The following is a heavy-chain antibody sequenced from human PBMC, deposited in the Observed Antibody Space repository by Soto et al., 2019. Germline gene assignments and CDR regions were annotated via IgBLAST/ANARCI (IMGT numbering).Heavy chain of an antibody. D-gene: IGHD3-22*01. CDR2: ISYDGSNK. J-gene: IGHJ4*02. Sequence: QVQLVESGGGVVQPGRSLRLSCAASGFTFSSYGMHWVRQAPGKGLEWVAVISYDGSNKYYADSVKGRFTISRDNSKNTLYLQMNSLRAEDTAVYYCAKVETRIVVVTKPLDYWGQGTLVTVSS. CDR3: AKVETRIVVVTKPLDY. CDR1: GFTFSSYG. V-gene: IGHV3-30*18.